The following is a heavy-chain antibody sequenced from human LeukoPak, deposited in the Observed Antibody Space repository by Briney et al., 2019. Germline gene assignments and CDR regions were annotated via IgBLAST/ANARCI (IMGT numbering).Heavy chain of an antibody. V-gene: IGHV4-34*01. CDR1: GGSFSGYY. CDR3: ATDSVGDTTAFDY. CDR2: INHGGST. J-gene: IGHJ4*02. D-gene: IGHD1-26*01. Sequence: SETLSLTCAVYGGSFSGYYWSWIRQPPGKGLEWIGEINHGGSTNYNPSLKSRVTISVDTSKNQLSLKLSSVTAADTAVYYCATDSVGDTTAFDYWGQGTLVTVSS.